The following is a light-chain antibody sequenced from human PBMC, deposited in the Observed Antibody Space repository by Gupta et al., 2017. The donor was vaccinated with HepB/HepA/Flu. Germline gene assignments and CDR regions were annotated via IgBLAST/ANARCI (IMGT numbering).Light chain of an antibody. Sequence: EIVFTQSPGTLSLSPGERATLSCRASQSVSSTFLAWYQQKPGQAPSLLIYGASIRATGIPDRFSGSGSGTDFTLTISRLEPEDFAVYYCQQYCSSSITFGQGTRMEI. J-gene: IGKJ5*01. CDR2: GAS. V-gene: IGKV3-20*01. CDR1: QSVSSTF. CDR3: QQYCSSSIT.